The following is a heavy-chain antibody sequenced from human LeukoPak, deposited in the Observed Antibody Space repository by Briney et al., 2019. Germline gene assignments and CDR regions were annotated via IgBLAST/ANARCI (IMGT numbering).Heavy chain of an antibody. J-gene: IGHJ3*02. Sequence: GGSLRLSCAASGFTFSSYSMNWVRQAPGKGLEWVSSISSSSSYIYYADSVKGRFTISRDNSKNTLYLQMNSLRAEDTAVYYCAKVPADPSEPLPPHSFDIWGQGTMVTVSS. CDR1: GFTFSSYS. CDR3: AKVPADPSEPLPPHSFDI. V-gene: IGHV3-21*04. D-gene: IGHD2-2*01. CDR2: ISSSSSYI.